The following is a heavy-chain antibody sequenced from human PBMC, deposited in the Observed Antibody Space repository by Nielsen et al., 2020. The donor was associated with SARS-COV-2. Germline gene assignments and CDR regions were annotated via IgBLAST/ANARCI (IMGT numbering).Heavy chain of an antibody. CDR2: MNPNSGNT. CDR3: ARTGIAVAGIDFDY. D-gene: IGHD6-19*01. J-gene: IGHJ4*02. Sequence: ASVKVSCKASGYTFTSYGISWVRQAPGQGLEWMGWMNPNSGNTGYAQKFQGRVTMTRDTSISTAYMELSRLRSDDTAVYYCARTGIAVAGIDFDYWGQGTLVTVSS. V-gene: IGHV1-8*02. CDR1: GYTFTSYG.